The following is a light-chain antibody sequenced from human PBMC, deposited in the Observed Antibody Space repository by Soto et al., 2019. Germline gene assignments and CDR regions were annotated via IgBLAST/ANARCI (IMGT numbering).Light chain of an antibody. Sequence: EIVLTQSPGTLSLSPGERATLSCRASQSVSSSYLAWYQQKPGQAPRLLIYGASSRATGIPDRFSGSGSGTDFTLNISRLEPEDFAVYYCQQYGSSSLFTFGPGTKVDIK. CDR1: QSVSSSY. J-gene: IGKJ3*01. CDR2: GAS. CDR3: QQYGSSSLFT. V-gene: IGKV3-20*01.